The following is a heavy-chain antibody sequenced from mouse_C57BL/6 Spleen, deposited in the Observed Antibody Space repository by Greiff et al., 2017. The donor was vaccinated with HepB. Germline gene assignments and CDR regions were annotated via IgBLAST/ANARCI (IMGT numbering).Heavy chain of an antibody. D-gene: IGHD1-1*01. V-gene: IGHV1-50*01. CDR3: ARRGGSSSWYFDV. CDR1: GYTFTSYW. Sequence: QVQLQQPGAELVKPGASVKLSCKASGYTFTSYWMQWVKQRPGQGLEWIGEIDPSDSYTNYNQKFKGKATLTVDTSSSTAYMQLSSLTSEDSAVYYCARRGGSSSWYFDVWGTGTTVTVSS. CDR2: IDPSDSYT. J-gene: IGHJ1*03.